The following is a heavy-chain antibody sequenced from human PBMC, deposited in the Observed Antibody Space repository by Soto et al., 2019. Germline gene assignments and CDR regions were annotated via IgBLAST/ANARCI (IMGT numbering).Heavy chain of an antibody. CDR3: ATAEVDY. CDR2: IGSSGSTL. Sequence: GSLRLSCAASGFTFSSYEMNWVRQAPGKGLEWVSYIGSSGSTLYYADTVKGRFTISRDNAKKSLYLQMNSLRAEDTAVDYCATAEVDYWGPGTLVTVSS. J-gene: IGHJ4*02. V-gene: IGHV3-48*03. CDR1: GFTFSSYE.